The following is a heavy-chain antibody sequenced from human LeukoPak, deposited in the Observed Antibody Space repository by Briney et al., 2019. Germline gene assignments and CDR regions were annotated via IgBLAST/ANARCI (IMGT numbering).Heavy chain of an antibody. CDR1: GFTFSSYA. CDR2: ISGSGGST. V-gene: IGHV3-23*01. D-gene: IGHD2-15*01. CDR3: AKDRYCSGGSCYSDY. J-gene: IGHJ4*02. Sequence: PGGSLRLSCAASGFTFSSYAMSWVRQAPGKGLEWVSAISGSGGSTYYADSVKGRFTISRDNPKNPLYLQMNSLRAEDTAVYYCAKDRYCSGGSCYSDYWGQGTLVTVSS.